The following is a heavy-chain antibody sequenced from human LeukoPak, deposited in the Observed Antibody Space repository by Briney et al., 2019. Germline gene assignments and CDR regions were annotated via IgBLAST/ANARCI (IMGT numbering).Heavy chain of an antibody. D-gene: IGHD6-6*01. Sequence: GGSLRLSCAASGFTFSSYAMHWVRHAPGKGLEWVAVISYDGSNKYYADSVKGRFTISRDNSKNTLYLQMNSLRAEDTAVYYCASLAARNFDYWGQGTLVTVSS. CDR1: GFTFSSYA. J-gene: IGHJ4*02. CDR2: ISYDGSNK. V-gene: IGHV3-30*16. CDR3: ASLAARNFDY.